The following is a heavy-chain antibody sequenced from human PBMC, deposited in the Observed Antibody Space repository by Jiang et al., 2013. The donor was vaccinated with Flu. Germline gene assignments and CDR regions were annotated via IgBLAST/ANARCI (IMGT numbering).Heavy chain of an antibody. CDR3: AHEYCSSTSCYIRDY. J-gene: IGHJ4*02. Sequence: LEWLALIYWDDDKRYSPSLKSRLTITKDTSKNQVVLTMTNMDPVDTATYYCAHEYCSSTSCYIRDYWGQGTLVTVSS. CDR2: IYWDDDK. V-gene: IGHV2-5*02. D-gene: IGHD2-2*02.